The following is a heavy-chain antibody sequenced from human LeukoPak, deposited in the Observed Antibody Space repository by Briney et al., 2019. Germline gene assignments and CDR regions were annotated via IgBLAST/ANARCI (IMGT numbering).Heavy chain of an antibody. D-gene: IGHD6-13*01. CDR3: ARKISSWCDY. Sequence: SETLSLTCAVYGGSFSGYYWSWIRQPPGKGLEWIGEINHSGSTNYNPSLKSRVPISVDTSKNQFSLKLSSVTAADTAVYYCARKISSWCDYWGQGTLVTVSS. CDR1: GGSFSGYY. V-gene: IGHV4-34*01. CDR2: INHSGST. J-gene: IGHJ4*02.